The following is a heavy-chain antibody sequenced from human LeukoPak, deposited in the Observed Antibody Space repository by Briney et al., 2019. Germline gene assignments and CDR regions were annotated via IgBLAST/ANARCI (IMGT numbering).Heavy chain of an antibody. CDR2: IYYSGTT. D-gene: IGHD3-16*02. Sequence: PSETLSLTCTVSGGSMSSSSYYWGWIRQPPGKGLEWIGNIYYSGTTYYNPSLKSRVTISVDTSKNQFSLKLSSVTAADTAVYSCARLSSKWGSDPFDYWGQGTLVTVSS. CDR3: ARLSSKWGSDPFDY. CDR1: GGSMSSSSYY. V-gene: IGHV4-39*01. J-gene: IGHJ4*02.